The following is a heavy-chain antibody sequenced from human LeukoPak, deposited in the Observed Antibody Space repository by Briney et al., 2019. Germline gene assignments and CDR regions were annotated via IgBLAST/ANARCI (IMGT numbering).Heavy chain of an antibody. D-gene: IGHD2-2*01. CDR1: GFTFSSYE. CDR3: ARVKSYAMDYYYYYYMDV. J-gene: IGHJ6*03. Sequence: GGSLRLSCAASGFTFSSYEMNWVRQAPGKGLEWVSYISSSGSTIYYADSVKGRFTISRDNAKNSLYLQMNSLRAEDTAVYYCARVKSYAMDYYYYYYMDVWGKGTTVTISS. V-gene: IGHV3-48*03. CDR2: ISSSGSTI.